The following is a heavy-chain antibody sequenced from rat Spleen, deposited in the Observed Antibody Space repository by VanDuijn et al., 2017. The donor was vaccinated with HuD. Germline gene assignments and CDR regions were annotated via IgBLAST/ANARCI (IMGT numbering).Heavy chain of an antibody. J-gene: IGHJ2*01. V-gene: IGHV5-7*01. CDR3: ARRHYGYTDYFDY. CDR2: ISYGDSSGHSST. D-gene: IGHD1-9*01. CDR1: GFTFSDYN. Sequence: EVQLVESGGGLVQPGRSLKLSCAASGFTFSDYNMAWVRQAPKKGLEWVTTISYGDSSGHSSTYYRDSVKGRFTISRDNAKSTLSLHMDSLRIEDTATYYCARRHYGYTDYFDYWGQGVMVTVSS.